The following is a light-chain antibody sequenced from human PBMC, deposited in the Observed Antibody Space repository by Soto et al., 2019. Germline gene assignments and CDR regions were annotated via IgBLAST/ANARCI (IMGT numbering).Light chain of an antibody. CDR1: QSVRSN. Sequence: EIVMTQSPATLSVSPGEWATLSCRASQSVRSNLAWYQQRPGQAPRLLIYAASTRATGIPARFSGSGSGTEFTLIIDSLQSEDVAVYCCQQYNNWPLTFGPGTRLEIK. V-gene: IGKV3-15*01. CDR3: QQYNNWPLT. J-gene: IGKJ5*01. CDR2: AAS.